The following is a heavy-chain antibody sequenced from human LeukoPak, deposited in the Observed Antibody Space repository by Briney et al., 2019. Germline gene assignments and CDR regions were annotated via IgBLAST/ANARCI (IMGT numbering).Heavy chain of an antibody. CDR3: ARGGTWEISLAWFDP. V-gene: IGHV1-2*02. J-gene: IGHJ5*02. D-gene: IGHD3-16*02. CDR1: GYIFTDYY. Sequence: GASVKVSCKASGYIFTDYYLHWVRQAPGQGLEWMGWINPSSGDTHYAQNFEGRVTLTRDTSINTVSMELSRLRSDDTAVYYCARGGTWEISLAWFDPGAREPWSPSPQ. CDR2: INPSSGDT.